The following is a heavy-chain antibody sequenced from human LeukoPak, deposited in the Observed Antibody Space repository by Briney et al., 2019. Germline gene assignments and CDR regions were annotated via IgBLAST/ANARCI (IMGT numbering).Heavy chain of an antibody. D-gene: IGHD3-22*01. CDR3: ARESKTYDGSGYYHDS. CDR2: IYTSGNI. CDR1: GGSISNYY. V-gene: IGHV4-4*07. J-gene: IGHJ4*02. Sequence: SETLSLTCTVSGGSISNYYWSWIRLPAGRGLEWSGRIYTSGNIDYNPSLKSRVTMSVDTSRNQFSLNLWSVTAADTAVFYCARESKTYDGSGYYHDSWGQGTLVTVSS.